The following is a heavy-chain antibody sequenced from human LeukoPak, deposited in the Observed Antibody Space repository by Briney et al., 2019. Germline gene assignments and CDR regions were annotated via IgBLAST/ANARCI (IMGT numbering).Heavy chain of an antibody. J-gene: IGHJ6*02. Sequence: SVKVSCKASGGTFSSYAISWVRQAPGQGLEWMGGIIPIFGTANYAQKFQGRVTITVDESTSTAYMELSSLRSEDTAVYYCARDAGYSSSWSNYYYYGMDVWGQGTTVTVSS. V-gene: IGHV1-69*13. D-gene: IGHD6-13*01. CDR1: GGTFSSYA. CDR2: IIPIFGTA. CDR3: ARDAGYSSSWSNYYYYGMDV.